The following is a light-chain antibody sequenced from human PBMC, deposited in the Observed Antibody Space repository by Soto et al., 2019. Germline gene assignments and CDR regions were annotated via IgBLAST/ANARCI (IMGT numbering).Light chain of an antibody. CDR2: DVS. CDR1: SSDVGSYNR. Sequence: QSVLTQPPSVSGSPGQSVTISCTGTSSDVGSYNRVSWYQQPPGTAPKLMIYDVSNRPSGVPDRFSGSKSGNAASLTITGLRPKEKADYYSALNTGGSTYAFGTGTKVPLL. CDR3: ALNTGGSTYA. V-gene: IGLV2-18*01. J-gene: IGLJ1*01.